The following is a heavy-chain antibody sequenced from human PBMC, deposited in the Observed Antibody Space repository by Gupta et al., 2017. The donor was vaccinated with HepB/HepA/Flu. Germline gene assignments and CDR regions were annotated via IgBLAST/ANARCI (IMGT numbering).Heavy chain of an antibody. CDR1: NYTFTTYG. Sequence: QVQLVQSGAEVKKPGASVRVSCTAYNYTFTTYGLSWVRQAPGQGLEWMGWISAYNGKTNYAQKFQGRATMTTDTSTSTAYMELGNLKSDDTAVYYCARDLRGRLLSFGEVSLWGQGTLVTVSS. J-gene: IGHJ4*02. V-gene: IGHV1-18*01. CDR3: ARDLRGRLLSFGEVSL. D-gene: IGHD3-10*01. CDR2: ISAYNGKT.